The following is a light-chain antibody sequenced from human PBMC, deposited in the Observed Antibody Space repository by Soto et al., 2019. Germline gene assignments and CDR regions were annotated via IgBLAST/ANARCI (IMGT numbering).Light chain of an antibody. CDR1: QSVSSN. Sequence: EIVLTQSPGTLSLSPGERATLSCRASQSVSSNLAWYQQKPGQAPRLLIYDASNRAAGIPARFSGSGSGTAFTLTISSLEPEDFALYYCQQRSSWPLTFGGGTKGDIK. J-gene: IGKJ4*01. V-gene: IGKV3-11*01. CDR3: QQRSSWPLT. CDR2: DAS.